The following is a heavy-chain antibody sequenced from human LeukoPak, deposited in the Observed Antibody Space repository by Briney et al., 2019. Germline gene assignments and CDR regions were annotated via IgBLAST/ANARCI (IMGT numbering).Heavy chain of an antibody. V-gene: IGHV4-34*01. D-gene: IGHD2-15*01. CDR1: GGSFSGYY. CDR2: INHSGST. Sequence: PSETLSLTCAVYGGSFSGYYWSWIRQPPGKGLEWIGEINHSGSTNYNPSLKSRVTISVDTSKNQFSLKLSSVTAADTAVYYCARHVRRVRCSGGSCYSFSHYYYYMDVWGKGTTVTISS. J-gene: IGHJ6*03. CDR3: ARHVRRVRCSGGSCYSFSHYYYYMDV.